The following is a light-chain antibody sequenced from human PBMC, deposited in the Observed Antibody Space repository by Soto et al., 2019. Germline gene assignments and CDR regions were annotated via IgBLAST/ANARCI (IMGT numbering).Light chain of an antibody. V-gene: IGKV1-39*01. CDR3: LQGYNTFWK. CDR2: SAS. J-gene: IGKJ1*01. CDR1: QPIGTS. Sequence: DIQMTQSPSSLSASVGDSVTVTCRASQPIGTSLHWYQQRAGKAPKVLISSASRLQSGVSSRFSGSGSGTHFTLTLSRLRPEDSATYYCLQGYNTFWKVGQGTKVEIK.